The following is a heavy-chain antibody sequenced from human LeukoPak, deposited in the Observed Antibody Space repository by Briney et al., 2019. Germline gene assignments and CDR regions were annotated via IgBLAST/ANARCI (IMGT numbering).Heavy chain of an antibody. J-gene: IGHJ4*02. D-gene: IGHD3-22*01. CDR1: GFTFSDCY. V-gene: IGHV4-39*01. Sequence: GSLRLSCAASGFTFSDCYMSWIRQAPGKGLEWIGSIYYSGSTYYNPSLKSRVTISVDTSKNQFSLKLSSVTAADTAVYYCARRGYDSSGYYYAYWGQGTLVTVSS. CDR2: IYYSGST. CDR3: ARRGYDSSGYYYAY.